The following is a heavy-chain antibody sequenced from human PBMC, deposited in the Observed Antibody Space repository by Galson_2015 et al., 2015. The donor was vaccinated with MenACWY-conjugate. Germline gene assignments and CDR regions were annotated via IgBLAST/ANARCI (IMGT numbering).Heavy chain of an antibody. D-gene: IGHD1-26*01. CDR1: GYYFTSYW. V-gene: IGHV5-51*01. CDR3: ARHPPGGRGMDV. CDR2: ISPGDSNT. Sequence: GAEVKQPGESLKISCKSSGYYFTSYWIAWVRQIPGKGLEWMGLISPGDSNTRYSPSFQGQVTISADKSISTAYLQWSSLKASDTAMYYCARHPPGGRGMDVWGQGTTVTVSS. J-gene: IGHJ6*02.